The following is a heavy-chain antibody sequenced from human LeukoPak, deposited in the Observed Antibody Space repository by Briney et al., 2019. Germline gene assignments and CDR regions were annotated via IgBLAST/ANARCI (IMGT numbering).Heavy chain of an antibody. D-gene: IGHD1-26*01. J-gene: IGHJ6*03. V-gene: IGHV3-7*01. CDR1: GFTFSSYW. Sequence: GGSLRLSCAASGFTFSSYWMSWVRQAPGKGLEWVANIKQDGSEKYYVDSVKGRFTISRDNAKNSLYLQMNSLGAEDTAVYYCARELIVGATWHYYYYMDVWGKGTTVTVSS. CDR3: ARELIVGATWHYYYYMDV. CDR2: IKQDGSEK.